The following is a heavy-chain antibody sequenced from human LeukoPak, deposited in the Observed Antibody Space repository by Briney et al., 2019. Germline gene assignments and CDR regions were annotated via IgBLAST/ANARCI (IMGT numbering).Heavy chain of an antibody. CDR1: GGSFSGYY. V-gene: IGHV4-34*01. J-gene: IGHJ6*03. D-gene: IGHD1-1*01. CDR3: ARGRIASGTYYYCMDV. CDR2: INHSGST. Sequence: PSETLSLTCAVFGGSFSGYYWSWIRQPPGKGLEWIGEINHSGSTIYNPSFKSRVTISVDTSKNQVSLKLSSVTAADTAVYYCARGRIASGTYYYCMDVWGKGTTVTVSS.